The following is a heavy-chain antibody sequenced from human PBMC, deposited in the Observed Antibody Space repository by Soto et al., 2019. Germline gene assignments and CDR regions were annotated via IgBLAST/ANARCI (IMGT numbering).Heavy chain of an antibody. V-gene: IGHV5-51*01. CDR2: IYLDDSDI. CDR3: ARKGGPGESSPNPFGP. Sequence: LGESLKISCKGSGYSSTSYWIAWVRQMPGKGLEWMGIIYLDDSDIRYSPSFQAQVTISADKSISTAYLQWSSLQASDTAMYYCARKGGPGESSPNPFGPWGQGTLVTVSS. J-gene: IGHJ5*02. D-gene: IGHD2-2*01. CDR1: GYSSTSYW.